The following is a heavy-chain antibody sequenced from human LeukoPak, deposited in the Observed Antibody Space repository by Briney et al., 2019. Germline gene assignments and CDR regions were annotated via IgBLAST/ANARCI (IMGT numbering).Heavy chain of an antibody. CDR1: GGSISSGTPY. Sequence: SETLSLTCTVSGGSISSGTPYWGWIRQPPGKGMDWIGSINYSGSTYYSPSFKGRVTISVYMSNHNFSLTVTSVTAADTAVYFCARSLFSWFDPWGQGTLVTVSS. D-gene: IGHD3-10*02. CDR2: INYSGST. V-gene: IGHV4-39*02. CDR3: ARSLFSWFDP. J-gene: IGHJ5*02.